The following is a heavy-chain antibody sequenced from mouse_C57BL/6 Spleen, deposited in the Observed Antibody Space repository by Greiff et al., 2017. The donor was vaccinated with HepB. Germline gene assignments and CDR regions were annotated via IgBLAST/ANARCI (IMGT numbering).Heavy chain of an antibody. J-gene: IGHJ2*01. V-gene: IGHV5-6*02. D-gene: IGHD3-1*01. CDR2: ISSGGSYT. Sequence: DVMLVESGGDLVKPGGSLKLSCAASGFTFSSYGMSWVRQTPDKRLEWVATISSGGSYTYYPDSVKGRFTISRDNAKNTLYLQMSSLKSEDTAMYYCARRGRGGSCFDYWGQGTTLTVSS. CDR1: GFTFSSYG. CDR3: ARRGRGGSCFDY.